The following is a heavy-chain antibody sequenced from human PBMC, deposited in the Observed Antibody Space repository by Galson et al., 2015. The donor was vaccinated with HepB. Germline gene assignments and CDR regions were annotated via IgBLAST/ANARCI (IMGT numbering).Heavy chain of an antibody. Sequence: SLRLSCAASGFTFSSYGMHWVRQAPGKGLEWVAVISFDGSDKCYADSVKGRFTISRDNSENTLFLQMNSLRVEDAAVYYCAKAPQRDPDCGGDCYKLAYFGLWGRGTLVTVSS. J-gene: IGHJ2*01. D-gene: IGHD2-21*02. V-gene: IGHV3-30*18. CDR2: ISFDGSDK. CDR3: AKAPQRDPDCGGDCYKLAYFGL. CDR1: GFTFSSYG.